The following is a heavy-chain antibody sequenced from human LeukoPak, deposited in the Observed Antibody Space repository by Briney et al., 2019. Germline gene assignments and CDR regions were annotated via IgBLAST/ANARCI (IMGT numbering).Heavy chain of an antibody. CDR3: ARGRGRSFRGYWYFDL. CDR1: GFTFSSYS. V-gene: IGHV3-48*01. CDR2: IGPSSTVI. J-gene: IGHJ2*01. Sequence: PGGSLRLSCAASGFTFSSYSMNWVRQAPGEGLEWVSYIGPSSTVIYYADSLKGRFTISRDNAKNSLFLQMNSLRAEDTAVYYCARGRGRSFRGYWYFDLWGRGTLVTVSS. D-gene: IGHD2/OR15-2a*01.